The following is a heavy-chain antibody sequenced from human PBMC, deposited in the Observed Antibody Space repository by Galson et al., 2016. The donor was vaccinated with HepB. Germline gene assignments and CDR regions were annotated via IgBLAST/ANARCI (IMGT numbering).Heavy chain of an antibody. CDR2: IKQDGSEK. CDR3: ARGSGWLIDY. V-gene: IGHV3-7*03. J-gene: IGHJ4*02. D-gene: IGHD6-19*01. CDR1: GFNFNSYW. Sequence: SLRLSCAASGFNFNSYWMHWVRQAPGKGLQWVANIKQDGSEKYYVDSVKGRFTISRDNGKNSLFLQMNSLRAEDTAVYYCARGSGWLIDYWGQ.